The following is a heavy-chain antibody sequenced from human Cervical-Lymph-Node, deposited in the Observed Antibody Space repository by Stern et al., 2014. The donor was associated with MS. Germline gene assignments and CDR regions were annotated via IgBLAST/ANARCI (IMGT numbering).Heavy chain of an antibody. D-gene: IGHD6-13*01. Sequence: VTLRESGPTLVKPTQTLTLTCTFSGFSLSTSGVGVGWIRQPPGKALEWLALIYWDDDKRYSPSLKSRLTITKDTSKNQVVLTMTNMDPVDTATYYCAHRGPIGSSWYGVEAFDIWGQGTMVTVSS. J-gene: IGHJ3*02. V-gene: IGHV2-5*02. CDR3: AHRGPIGSSWYGVEAFDI. CDR2: IYWDDDK. CDR1: GFSLSTSGVG.